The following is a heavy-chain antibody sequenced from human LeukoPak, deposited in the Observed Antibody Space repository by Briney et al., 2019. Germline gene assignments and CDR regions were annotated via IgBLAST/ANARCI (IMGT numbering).Heavy chain of an antibody. J-gene: IGHJ5*02. V-gene: IGHV1-46*01. CDR2: INPSGGLA. D-gene: IGHD4-17*01. CDR3: ARGPPTTMTNRYFGLFDP. Sequence: GASVKVSCKASGYTFTRYYIHWVRQAPGQGLEWMGIINPSGGLANYAQKNQGRVTMTRDTSTSTVYMELNSLKSEDTAVYYCARGPPTTMTNRYFGLFDPWGQGTSVTVSS. CDR1: GYTFTRYY.